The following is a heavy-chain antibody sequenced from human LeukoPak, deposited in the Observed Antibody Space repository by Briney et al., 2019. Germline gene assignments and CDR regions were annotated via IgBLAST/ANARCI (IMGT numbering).Heavy chain of an antibody. D-gene: IGHD1-1*01. Sequence: GGSLRLSCAASGFTFSDHYMDWVRQAPGKGLEWVGRTRNKANSYTTEYAASVKGRFTISRDNAKNSLYLQMNSLRAEDTAVYYCAKRILELGFDYWGQGTLVTVSS. J-gene: IGHJ4*02. CDR1: GFTFSDHY. CDR3: AKRILELGFDY. V-gene: IGHV3-72*01. CDR2: TRNKANSYTT.